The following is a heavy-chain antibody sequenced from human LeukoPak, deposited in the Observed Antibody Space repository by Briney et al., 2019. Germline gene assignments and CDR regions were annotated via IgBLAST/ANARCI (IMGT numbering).Heavy chain of an antibody. CDR3: ARDQYYYDSSGYLFDY. J-gene: IGHJ4*02. CDR2: IYYSGST. CDR1: GGSISGSSYY. Sequence: AETLSLTCTVSGGSISGSSYYWGWIRQPPGKGLEWIGSIYYSGSTYYNPSLKSRVTISVDTSKNQFSLKLSSVTAADTAVYYCARDQYYYDSSGYLFDYWGQGTLVTVSS. V-gene: IGHV4-39*07. D-gene: IGHD3-22*01.